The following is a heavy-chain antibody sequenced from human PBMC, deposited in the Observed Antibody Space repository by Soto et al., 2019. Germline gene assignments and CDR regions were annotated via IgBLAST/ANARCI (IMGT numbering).Heavy chain of an antibody. J-gene: IGHJ6*02. V-gene: IGHV3-30*18. Sequence: GGSLRLSCAASGFTFSSYGMHWVRQAPGKGLEWVAVISYDGSNKYYADSVKGRFTISRDNSKNTLYLQMNSLRAEDTAVYYCAKGGSYSNYVPPYYYYGMDVWGQGTTVTVSS. CDR2: ISYDGSNK. CDR1: GFTFSSYG. D-gene: IGHD4-4*01. CDR3: AKGGSYSNYVPPYYYYGMDV.